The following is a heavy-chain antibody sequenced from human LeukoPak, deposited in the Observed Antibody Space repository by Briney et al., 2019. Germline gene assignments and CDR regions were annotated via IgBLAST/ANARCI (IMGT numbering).Heavy chain of an antibody. D-gene: IGHD1-1*01. CDR1: GYTFTGYY. CDR2: INRNSGGT. Sequence: GASVKASCKASGYTFTGYYMHWVRQAPGQGLEWMGWINRNSGGTNYAQKFQGRVTMTRDTSISTAYMELSRLRSDDTAVYYCARAESFRRDDVFGYWGQGTLVTVSS. V-gene: IGHV1-2*02. CDR3: ARAESFRRDDVFGY. J-gene: IGHJ4*02.